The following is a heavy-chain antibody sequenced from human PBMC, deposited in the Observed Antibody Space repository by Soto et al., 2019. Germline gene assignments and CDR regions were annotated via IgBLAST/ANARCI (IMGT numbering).Heavy chain of an antibody. Sequence: PGGSLRLSCAASGFTFSSYAMSWVRQAPGKGLEWVSAISGSGGSTYYADSVKGRFTISRDNSKNTLYLQMNSLRAEDTAVYYCANFGELYMRAFDIWGQGPMVTVSS. CDR2: ISGSGGST. CDR3: ANFGELYMRAFDI. CDR1: GFTFSSYA. J-gene: IGHJ3*02. D-gene: IGHD3-10*01. V-gene: IGHV3-23*01.